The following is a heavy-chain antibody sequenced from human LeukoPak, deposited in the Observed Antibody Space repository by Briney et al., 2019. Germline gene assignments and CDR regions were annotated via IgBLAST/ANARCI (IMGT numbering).Heavy chain of an antibody. V-gene: IGHV5-10-1*01. CDR3: ASRATVPPYNWFDP. CDR2: IDPSDSYT. D-gene: IGHD4-17*01. CDR1: GYSFTISW. Sequence: GESLRISCKASGYSFTISWISWVRQMPGKGLEWMGRIDPSDSYTNYSPSFQGHVAISADKSTSTAYLQWSSLKASDTAMYYCASRATVPPYNWFDPWGQGTLVTVSS. J-gene: IGHJ5*02.